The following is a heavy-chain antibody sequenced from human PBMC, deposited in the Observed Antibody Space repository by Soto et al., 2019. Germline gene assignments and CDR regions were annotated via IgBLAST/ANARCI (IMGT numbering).Heavy chain of an antibody. Sequence: SETLSLTCAVYGGSFSGYYWSWIHQPPGKGLEWIGEINHSGSTNYNPSLKSRVTISVDTSRNQFSLKLSSVTAADTAVYYCARLVPGSTDVWGKGTSVTLSS. CDR3: ARLVPGSTDV. J-gene: IGHJ6*04. CDR2: INHSGST. CDR1: GGSFSGYY. V-gene: IGHV4-34*01. D-gene: IGHD2-8*02.